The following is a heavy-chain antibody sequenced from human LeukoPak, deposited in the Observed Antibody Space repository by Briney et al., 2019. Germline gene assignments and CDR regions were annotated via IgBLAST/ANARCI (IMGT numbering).Heavy chain of an antibody. CDR3: AKVLSRYNWNDSFDY. CDR2: IWYDGSNK. J-gene: IGHJ4*02. V-gene: IGHV3-33*06. Sequence: PGGSLRLSCASSGFTFSSYGMHWVRQAPGKGLEWVAVIWYDGSNKYYADSVKGRFTISRDNSKHTLYLQMNSLRAEDTAVYYCAKVLSRYNWNDSFDYWGQGTLVTVSS. CDR1: GFTFSSYG. D-gene: IGHD1-1*01.